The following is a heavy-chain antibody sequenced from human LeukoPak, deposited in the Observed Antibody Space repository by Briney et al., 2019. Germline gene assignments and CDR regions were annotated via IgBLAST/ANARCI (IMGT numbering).Heavy chain of an antibody. J-gene: IGHJ3*02. V-gene: IGHV4-39*07. CDR3: ASFPYRGYAFDI. CDR2: IYYSGST. D-gene: IGHD1-14*01. Sequence: SETLSLTCTVSGGSISSSSYYWGWIRQPPGKGLEWIGSIYYSGSTYYNPSLKSRVTISVDTSKNQFSLKLSSVTAADTAVYYCASFPYRGYAFDIWGQGTMVTVSS. CDR1: GGSISSSSYY.